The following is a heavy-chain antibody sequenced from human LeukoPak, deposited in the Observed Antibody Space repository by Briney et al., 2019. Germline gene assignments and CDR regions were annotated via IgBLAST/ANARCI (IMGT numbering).Heavy chain of an antibody. J-gene: IGHJ3*02. Sequence: ASVKVSCKASRYTFTGYYMHWVRQAPGQGLEWMGWINPNSGGTNYAQKFQGRVTMTRDTSISTAYMELSRLRSDDTAVYYCARGRGYYYDSSGYYYSAFDIWGQGTMVTVSS. V-gene: IGHV1-2*02. CDR2: INPNSGGT. D-gene: IGHD3-22*01. CDR3: ARGRGYYYDSSGYYYSAFDI. CDR1: RYTFTGYY.